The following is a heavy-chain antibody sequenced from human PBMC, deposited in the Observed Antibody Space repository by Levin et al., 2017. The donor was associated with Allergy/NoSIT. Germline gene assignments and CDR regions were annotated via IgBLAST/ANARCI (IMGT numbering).Heavy chain of an antibody. CDR3: ARTTGGYDWVVGYFDY. J-gene: IGHJ4*02. Sequence: ASVKVSCKASGGTFSSYAISWVRQAPGQGLEWMGRIIPILGIANYAQKFQGRVTITADKSTSTAYMELSSLRSEDTAVYYCARTTGGYDWVVGYFDYWGQGTLVTVSS. CDR1: GGTFSSYA. CDR2: IIPILGIA. D-gene: IGHD5-12*01. V-gene: IGHV1-69*04.